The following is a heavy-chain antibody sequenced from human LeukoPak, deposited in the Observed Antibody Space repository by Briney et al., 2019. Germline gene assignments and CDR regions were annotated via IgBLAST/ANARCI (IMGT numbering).Heavy chain of an antibody. Sequence: GGSLRLSCAASGFTFSSYTMSWVRQAPGKGLEWVSTITTSDGNTYYADSVKGRFTVSRDNSKNTLFLQMSSLRAEDTAVYYCAKDGGLWVSAHWGDSWGRGTLVTVSS. CDR1: GFTFSSYT. D-gene: IGHD7-27*01. CDR3: AKDGGLWVSAHWGDS. J-gene: IGHJ4*02. V-gene: IGHV3-23*01. CDR2: ITTSDGNT.